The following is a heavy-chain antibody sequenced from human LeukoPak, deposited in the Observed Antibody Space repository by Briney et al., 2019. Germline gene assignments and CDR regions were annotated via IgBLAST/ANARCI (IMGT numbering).Heavy chain of an antibody. D-gene: IGHD3-22*01. CDR3: TRGGSAYYDSSGYYYGGYFDY. V-gene: IGHV3-73*01. Sequence: PGGSLRLSCAASGFTFSGSAMHWVRQASGKGLEWVGRIRSKANSYATAYAASVKGRFTISRDDSKNTAYLQMNSLKTEDTAVYYCTRGGSAYYDSSGYYYGGYFDYWGQGTLVTVSS. CDR2: IRSKANSYAT. CDR1: GFTFSGSA. J-gene: IGHJ4*02.